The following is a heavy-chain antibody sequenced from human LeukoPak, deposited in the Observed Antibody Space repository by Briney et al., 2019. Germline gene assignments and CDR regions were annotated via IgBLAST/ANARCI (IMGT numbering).Heavy chain of an antibody. CDR1: GGSISSYY. V-gene: IGHV4-59*01. J-gene: IGHJ4*02. CDR2: IDYTGST. Sequence: SETLSLTCTVSGGSISSYYWSWIRQPPGKGLEWIGYIDYTGSTNYNPSLKSRVTISIDTSKNQFSLNLSSVTAADTAVYYCARDATLLWFGETLGGNFDYWGQGTLVTVSS. CDR3: ARDATLLWFGETLGGNFDY. D-gene: IGHD3-10*01.